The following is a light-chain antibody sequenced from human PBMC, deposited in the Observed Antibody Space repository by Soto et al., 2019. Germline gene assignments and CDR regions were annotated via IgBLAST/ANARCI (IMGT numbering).Light chain of an antibody. J-gene: IGLJ3*02. CDR1: SSDVGSYNL. Sequence: QSALTQPASVSGSPGQSITISCTGTSSDVGSYNLVSWYQQHPGKAPKLMIYEVSERPSGVSNRFSGSKSGNTASLTISGLQAEDEADYYCSSYTSSSTWVFGGGTKLTVL. CDR3: SSYTSSSTWV. CDR2: EVS. V-gene: IGLV2-14*02.